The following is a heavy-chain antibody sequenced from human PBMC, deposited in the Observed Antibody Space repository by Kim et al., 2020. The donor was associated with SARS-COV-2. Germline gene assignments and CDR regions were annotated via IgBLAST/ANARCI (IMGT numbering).Heavy chain of an antibody. CDR3: ARGGGSYYSV. V-gene: IGHV3-7*01. D-gene: IGHD1-26*01. CDR1: GFPFTTYY. Sequence: GGSLRLSCAASGFPFTTYYMTWVRQAPGKGLEWVANIQPDGSDKNYVESVKGRFTISRDNTERSLSLQMNSLRVEDAAVYYCARGGGSYYSVWGRGTLVTVSS. J-gene: IGHJ4*02. CDR2: IQPDGSDK.